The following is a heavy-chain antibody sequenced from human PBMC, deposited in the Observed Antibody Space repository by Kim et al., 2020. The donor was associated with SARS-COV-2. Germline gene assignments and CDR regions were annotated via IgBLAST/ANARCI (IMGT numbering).Heavy chain of an antibody. CDR3: ARDLRWADYYGSGSQPLRVFDP. D-gene: IGHD3-10*01. CDR2: ISSSGSTI. Sequence: GGSLRLSCAASGFTFSDYYMSWIRQAPGKGLEWVSYISSSGSTIYYADSVKGRFTISRDNAKNSLYLQMNSLRAEDTAVYYCARDLRWADYYGSGSQPLRVFDPWGQGTLVTVSS. CDR1: GFTFSDYY. J-gene: IGHJ5*02. V-gene: IGHV3-11*01.